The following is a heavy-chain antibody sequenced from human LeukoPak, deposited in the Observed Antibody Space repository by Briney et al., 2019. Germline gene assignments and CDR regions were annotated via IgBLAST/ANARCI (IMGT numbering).Heavy chain of an antibody. Sequence: SETLSLTCTVSGGSFSSGSYYWSWLRQPQGKGREWIVYIYYSGSTNYNPSLKSRVIISVDTSKNQFSLKLSSVTAADTAVYYCARVRDSSGWGFDYWGQGTLVTVSS. CDR1: GGSFSSGSYY. V-gene: IGHV4-61*01. D-gene: IGHD6-19*01. CDR3: ARVRDSSGWGFDY. J-gene: IGHJ4*02. CDR2: IYYSGST.